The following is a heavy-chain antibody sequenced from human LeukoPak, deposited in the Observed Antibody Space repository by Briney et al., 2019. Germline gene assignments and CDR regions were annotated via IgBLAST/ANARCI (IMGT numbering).Heavy chain of an antibody. CDR3: ARGYVWIEMGLGY. CDR2: INPNSGDT. D-gene: IGHD3/OR15-3a*01. Sequence: GASVKVSCKASGYTFTGYSIYSVRQAPGQGLEWMGGINPNSGDTNFAQKFQGRVTMTRDTSISTAYMELSGLRSDDTAIYYCARGYVWIEMGLGYWGQGTLVTVSS. V-gene: IGHV1-2*02. CDR1: GYTFTGYS. J-gene: IGHJ4*02.